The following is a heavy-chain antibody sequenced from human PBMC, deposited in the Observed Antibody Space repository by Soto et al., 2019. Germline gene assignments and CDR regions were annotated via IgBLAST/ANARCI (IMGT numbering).Heavy chain of an antibody. Sequence: QVQLQESGPGLVKPSETLSLTCTVSGGSISSYSWSWIRQPPGKGLEWIGYIYYSGCTNYNPSLKSRVTISVDTSKNQFSLKLSSVTAADTAVYYCARRYGDGFDIWGQGTMVPVSP. CDR3: ARRYGDGFDI. D-gene: IGHD1-20*01. J-gene: IGHJ3*02. V-gene: IGHV4-59*08. CDR1: GGSISSYS. CDR2: IYYSGCT.